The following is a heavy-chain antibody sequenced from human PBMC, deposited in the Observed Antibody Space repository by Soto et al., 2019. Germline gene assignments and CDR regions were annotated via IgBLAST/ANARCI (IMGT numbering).Heavy chain of an antibody. CDR1: GFSISRYW. V-gene: IGHV3-7*01. CDR2: KKQDGSEE. CDR3: ARGGFSYGTGIEH. J-gene: IGHJ5*02. Sequence: PVGSLRLSCAASGFSISRYWMSWVRQAPGKGLEWVADKKQDGSEEYYVDSVKGRFTVSRDNAKNSVYLQLTSLRVEDTALYYCARGGFSYGTGIEHWGQGALV. D-gene: IGHD5-18*01.